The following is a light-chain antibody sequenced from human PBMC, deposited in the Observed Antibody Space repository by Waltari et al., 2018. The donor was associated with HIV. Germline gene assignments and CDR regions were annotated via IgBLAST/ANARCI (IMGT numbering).Light chain of an antibody. CDR3: QSSDTSGTSVI. J-gene: IGLJ2*01. CDR2: KDN. CDR1: SLSKQY. Sequence: SSDLTQPPSVSVSPGQTATITCSGDSLSKQYTSWYKQRPGQAPVLLISKDNKRPSGIPERFSGSTSGTTVTLAISRVQPDDVADYYCQSSDTSGTSVIFGGGTKLTVL. V-gene: IGLV3-25*03.